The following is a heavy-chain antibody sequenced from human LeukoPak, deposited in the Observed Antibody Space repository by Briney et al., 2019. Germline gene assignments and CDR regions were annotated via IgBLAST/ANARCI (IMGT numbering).Heavy chain of an antibody. CDR2: MNPDSGNT. Sequence: GASVKVSCKASGSTFASYDINWGRQATGQGLEWMGWMNPDSGNTGYAQKFQGRVTITRNTSISTAYMELSTLRSEDTAVYYCARRVYSSGWYLPFDYWGQGTLVTVPS. CDR3: ARRVYSSGWYLPFDY. V-gene: IGHV1-8*03. J-gene: IGHJ4*02. D-gene: IGHD6-19*01. CDR1: GSTFASYD.